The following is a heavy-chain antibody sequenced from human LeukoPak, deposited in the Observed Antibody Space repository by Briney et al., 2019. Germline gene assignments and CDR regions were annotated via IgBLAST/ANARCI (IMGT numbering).Heavy chain of an antibody. CDR1: GGSISTYY. D-gene: IGHD6-6*01. V-gene: IGHV4-4*09. CDR3: ARHDAGIAARPFDN. CDR2: IHASGPT. J-gene: IGHJ4*02. Sequence: SETLSLTCTVSGGSISTYYWSWIRRPPGKGLEWIANIHASGPTNYNPPLKSRITISVDTSKNQFSLKLSSVTAADTAVYYCARHDAGIAARPFDNWGQGTLVTVSS.